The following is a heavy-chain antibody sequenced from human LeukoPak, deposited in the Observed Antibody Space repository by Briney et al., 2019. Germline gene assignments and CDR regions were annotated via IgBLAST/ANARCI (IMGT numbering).Heavy chain of an antibody. D-gene: IGHD4-11*01. CDR2: IKQDGSEK. J-gene: IGHJ6*03. Sequence: GGSLRLSCAASGFTFSSYWMSWVCQAPGKGLEWVANIKQDGSEKYYVDSVKGRFTISRDNAKNSLYLQMNSLRAEDTAVYYCARDGDYSMYYYYMDVWGKGTTVTVSS. V-gene: IGHV3-7*01. CDR1: GFTFSSYW. CDR3: ARDGDYSMYYYYMDV.